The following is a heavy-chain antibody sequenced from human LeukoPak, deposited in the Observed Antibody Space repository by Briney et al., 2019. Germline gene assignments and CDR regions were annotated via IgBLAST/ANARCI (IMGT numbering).Heavy chain of an antibody. CDR1: GFTFSSYS. J-gene: IGHJ4*02. Sequence: GGSLRLSCAASGFTFSSYSMNWVRQAPGKGLEWVSSISSSSSYIYYADSVKGRFTISRDNAKNSLHLLMNSLRAEDTAVFYCARGRGSSAYYPYYFDYWGQGTLVTVSS. V-gene: IGHV3-21*01. D-gene: IGHD3-22*01. CDR3: ARGRGSSAYYPYYFDY. CDR2: ISSSSSYI.